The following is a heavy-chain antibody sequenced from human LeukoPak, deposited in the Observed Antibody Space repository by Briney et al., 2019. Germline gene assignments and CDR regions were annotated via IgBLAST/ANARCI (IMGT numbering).Heavy chain of an antibody. V-gene: IGHV3-21*01. CDR2: ISSSSSYI. D-gene: IGHD3-3*01. CDR1: GFTFSSYS. CDR3: AREPDYDFWSGYYTDY. Sequence: GGSLRLSCAASGFTFSSYSMNWVRQAPGKGLEWVSSISSSSSYIYYADSVKGRFTISRDNAKNSLYLQMNSLRAEDTAVYYCAREPDYDFWSGYYTDYWGQGTLVTVSS. J-gene: IGHJ4*02.